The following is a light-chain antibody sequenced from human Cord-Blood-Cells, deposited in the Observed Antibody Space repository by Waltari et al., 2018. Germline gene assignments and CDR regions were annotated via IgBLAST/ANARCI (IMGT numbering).Light chain of an antibody. V-gene: IGLV1-47*01. J-gene: IGLJ3*02. Sequence: QSVLTPPPSAPGTPGPRVTISCSRTSSNIGSNYGCWYQQLPGTTPKLLIYRNNQRPSGVPDRFSGSKSGTSASLAISGLRSEDEADYYCAAWDDSLSGREVFGGGTKLTVL. CDR2: RNN. CDR3: AAWDDSLSGREV. CDR1: SSNIGSNY.